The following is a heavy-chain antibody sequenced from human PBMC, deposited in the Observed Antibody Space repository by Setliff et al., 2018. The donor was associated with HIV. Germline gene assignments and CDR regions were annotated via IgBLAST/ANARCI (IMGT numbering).Heavy chain of an antibody. D-gene: IGHD6-19*01. V-gene: IGHV4-39*01. Sequence: PSETLSLTCTVSGGSISSSSHYWGWIRQSLGKGLEWIGSIYYSGSTYYNSSLKSRVTIFVDTSKNQLSLKLRSVTAADTAVYYCARLGRGIAVAGTRIDYWGRGTLVTVSS. CDR2: IYYSGST. J-gene: IGHJ4*02. CDR1: GGSISSSSHY. CDR3: ARLGRGIAVAGTRIDY.